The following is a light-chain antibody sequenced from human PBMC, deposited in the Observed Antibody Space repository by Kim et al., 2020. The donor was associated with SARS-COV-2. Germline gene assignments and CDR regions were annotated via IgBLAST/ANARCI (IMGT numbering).Light chain of an antibody. CDR2: KAS. CDR3: QQYSAFPYT. CDR1: QTIGNW. J-gene: IGKJ2*01. V-gene: IGKV1-5*03. Sequence: DIHMTQSPSTLSASVGDWVTITCRASQTIGNWLAWYQQKSGKAPKLLIYKASSLQTEVPSRFSGSGSGTEFTLTISGLQPDDFATYYCQQYSAFPYTFGQGTKLEI.